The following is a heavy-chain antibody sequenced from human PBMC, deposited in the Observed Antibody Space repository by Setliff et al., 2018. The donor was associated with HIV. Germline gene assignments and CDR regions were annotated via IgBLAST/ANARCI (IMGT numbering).Heavy chain of an antibody. CDR2: INHNRKT. CDR1: GGSFSGYF. V-gene: IGHV4-34*01. J-gene: IGHJ4*02. CDR3: AREYSSSWYRYFDY. D-gene: IGHD6-13*01. Sequence: PSETLSLTCAVYGGSFSGYFWSWVRQSPGKGLEWIGEINHNRKTNYNPSLKSRVTISIDRAKNQFSLKLNSVTAADTAVYYCAREYSSSWYRYFDYWGQGTLVTVSS.